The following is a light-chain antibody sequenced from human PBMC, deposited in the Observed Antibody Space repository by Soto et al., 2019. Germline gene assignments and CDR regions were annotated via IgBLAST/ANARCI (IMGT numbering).Light chain of an antibody. Sequence: QSVLTQPPSVSGAPGQRVTISCTGSSSNIGAGYDVHWYQQLPGTAPKLLIYGNSNRPSGVPDRFSGSKSGTSASLAITGLXXXXXXXXYCXXXDSSLSVVFGGGTKLTVL. CDR3: XXXDSSLSVV. CDR2: GNS. CDR1: SSNIGAGYD. J-gene: IGLJ2*01. V-gene: IGLV1-40*01.